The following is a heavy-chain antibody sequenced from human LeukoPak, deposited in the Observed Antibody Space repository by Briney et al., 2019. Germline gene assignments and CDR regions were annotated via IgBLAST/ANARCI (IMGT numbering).Heavy chain of an antibody. V-gene: IGHV1-2*02. J-gene: IGHJ5*02. D-gene: IGHD1-1*01. Sequence: GASVKVSCKASGYTFTSYGISWVRQAPGQGLEWMGWINPNSGGANYAHKFQDRVTMTRDTSISTAYMELSRLRSDDTAVYYRARDLGGYNLGWFDPWGQGILVTVSS. CDR2: INPNSGGA. CDR3: ARDLGGYNLGWFDP. CDR1: GYTFTSYG.